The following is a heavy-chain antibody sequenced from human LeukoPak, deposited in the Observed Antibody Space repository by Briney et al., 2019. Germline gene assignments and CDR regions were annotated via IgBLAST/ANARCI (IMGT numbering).Heavy chain of an antibody. D-gene: IGHD3-22*01. V-gene: IGHV4-38-2*01. J-gene: IGHJ4*02. CDR3: TRHTYFYDSPGAYYFDY. Sequence: SETLSLTCAVSVYSISSGHYWGWIRQPPGKGLEWIGCIHHSGRTYHNSSLKSRVTISVDTSKNQFSLRLSSVTAADTAVYYCTRHTYFYDSPGAYYFDYWGQGTLVTVSS. CDR1: VYSISSGHY. CDR2: IHHSGRT.